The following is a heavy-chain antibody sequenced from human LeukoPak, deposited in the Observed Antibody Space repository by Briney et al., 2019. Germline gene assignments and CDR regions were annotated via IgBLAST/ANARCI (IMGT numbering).Heavy chain of an antibody. Sequence: SETLSLTCAVSGGSISSGGYSWSWIRQPPGKGLEWIGYIYHSGSTYYNPSLKSRVTISVDRSKNQFSLKLSSVTAADTAVYYCAREVRFGEGEWFDPWDQGTLVTVSS. CDR3: AREVRFGEGEWFDP. D-gene: IGHD3-10*01. CDR2: IYHSGST. CDR1: GGSISSGGYS. J-gene: IGHJ5*02. V-gene: IGHV4-30-2*01.